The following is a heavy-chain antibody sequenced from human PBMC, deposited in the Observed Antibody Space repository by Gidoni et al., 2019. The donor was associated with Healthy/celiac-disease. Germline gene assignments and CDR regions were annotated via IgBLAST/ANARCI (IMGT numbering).Heavy chain of an antibody. CDR1: GGSVSGYY. J-gene: IGHJ6*02. CDR2: INHSGST. D-gene: IGHD2-8*01. V-gene: IGHV4-34*01. Sequence: QVQLQQWGAGLLKPSETLSLTCAVYGGSVSGYYLSCIRQPPGKGLEWIGEINHSGSTNYNPSLKSRVTISVDTSKNQFSLKLSSVTAADTAVYYCARTRHCTNGVCYPLYYYGMDVWGQGTTVTVSS. CDR3: ARTRHCTNGVCYPLYYYGMDV.